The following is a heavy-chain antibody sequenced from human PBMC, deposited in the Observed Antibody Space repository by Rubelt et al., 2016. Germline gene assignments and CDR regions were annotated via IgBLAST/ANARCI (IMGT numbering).Heavy chain of an antibody. J-gene: IGHJ4*02. Sequence: VQRGGSLRLSCAASGFNFDYYAMSWVRQAPGKGLEWLSAILNSGGTTYYADSVKGRFTISRDNSKNTLFLQMNGLRAEDTAVYYCAKATGGVAAHNFDYWGQGTLVTVSS. CDR2: ILNSGGTT. D-gene: IGHD6-19*01. V-gene: IGHV3-23*01. CDR1: GFNFDYYA. CDR3: AKATGGVAAHNFDY.